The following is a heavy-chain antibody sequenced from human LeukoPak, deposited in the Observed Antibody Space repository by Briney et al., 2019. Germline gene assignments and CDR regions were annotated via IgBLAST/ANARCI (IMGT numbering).Heavy chain of an antibody. Sequence: GASVKVSCKVSGYTLTELSMHWVRQAPGKGLEWMGGFDPEDGETIYAQKFQGRVTMTEDTSTDTAYMELSSLRSEDTAVYYCATDHKAVAALYDAFDIWGQGTMVTVSS. J-gene: IGHJ3*02. V-gene: IGHV1-24*01. CDR3: ATDHKAVAALYDAFDI. D-gene: IGHD6-19*01. CDR1: GYTLTELS. CDR2: FDPEDGET.